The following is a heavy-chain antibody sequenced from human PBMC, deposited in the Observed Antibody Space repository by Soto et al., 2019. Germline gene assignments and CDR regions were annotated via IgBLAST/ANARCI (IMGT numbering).Heavy chain of an antibody. J-gene: IGHJ4*02. V-gene: IGHV3-23*01. CDR3: AKNIAAAGNVDY. Sequence: EVQLLESGGGLVQPGGSLRLSCAASGFTFSSYAMSWVRQASGKGLEWVSAISGSGGSTYYADSVKGRFTISRDNSKNTLYLQMNSLRAEDTAVYYCAKNIAAAGNVDYWGQGTLVTVSS. D-gene: IGHD6-13*01. CDR1: GFTFSSYA. CDR2: ISGSGGST.